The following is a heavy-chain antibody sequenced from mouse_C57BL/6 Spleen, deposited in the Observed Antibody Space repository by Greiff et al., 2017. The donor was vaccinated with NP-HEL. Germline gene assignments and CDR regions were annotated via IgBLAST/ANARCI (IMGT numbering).Heavy chain of an antibody. CDR3: AREGELGPFAY. CDR2: IHPDSGST. D-gene: IGHD4-1*01. V-gene: IGHV1-64*01. J-gene: IGHJ3*01. Sequence: QVQLQQPGAELVKPGASVKLSCKASGYTFTSYWMHWVKQRPGQGLEWIGMIHPDSGSTNYNEKFKSKATLTVDKSSSTAYMQLSSLTSEDSAVYYCAREGELGPFAYWGQGTLVTVSA. CDR1: GYTFTSYW.